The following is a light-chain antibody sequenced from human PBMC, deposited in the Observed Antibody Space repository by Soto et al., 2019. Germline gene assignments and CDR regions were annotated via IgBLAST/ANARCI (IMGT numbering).Light chain of an antibody. CDR1: QEITTL. V-gene: IGKV1-33*01. CDR2: DAS. J-gene: IGKJ2*01. Sequence: DIQLTQSPSFLSASVGDSVTITCQASQEITTLLNWYHQRPGKAPKLLISDASILQAGVPSRFRGSATGTRFIFTITSLQPEDVGRYYCQQYENVPTFGQGTEVGI. CDR3: QQYENVPT.